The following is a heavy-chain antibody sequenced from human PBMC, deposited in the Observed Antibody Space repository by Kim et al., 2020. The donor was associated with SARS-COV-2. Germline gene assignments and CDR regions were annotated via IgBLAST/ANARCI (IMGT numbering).Heavy chain of an antibody. CDR2: VNPRNGDT. J-gene: IGHJ4*02. Sequence: ASVKVSCKASGYTFSDYYMHWVWQAPGQGLEWMGWVNPRNGDTHYAQKFRGRVTMTRDTSISTVYMELSSLTSDDTAIYYCTSQYQYSSFVFWGQGARVTVSS. CDR3: TSQYQYSSFVF. D-gene: IGHD3-16*01. V-gene: IGHV1-2*02. CDR1: GYTFSDYY.